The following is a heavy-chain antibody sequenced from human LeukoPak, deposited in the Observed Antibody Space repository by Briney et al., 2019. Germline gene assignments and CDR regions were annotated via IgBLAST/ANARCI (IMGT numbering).Heavy chain of an antibody. V-gene: IGHV4-59*11. CDR3: ARPKAAGAFDY. CDR1: GGSISRHY. Sequence: PSETLSLTCSVSGGSISRHYWTWIRQPPGEGLEWIGFVHHSGSTNYNPSLKSRVTTSLDTSKNQISLHLRSVTAADTAVYYCARPKAAGAFDYWGQGIRVIVSS. CDR2: VHHSGST. D-gene: IGHD6-13*01. J-gene: IGHJ4*02.